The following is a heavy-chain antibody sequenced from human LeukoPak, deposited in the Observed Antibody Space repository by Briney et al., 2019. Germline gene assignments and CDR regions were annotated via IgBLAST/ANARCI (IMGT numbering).Heavy chain of an antibody. CDR3: ARDDYYGYR. D-gene: IGHD3-10*01. V-gene: IGHV3-48*02. J-gene: IGHJ4*02. CDR1: GYTFSNYA. Sequence: GGSLRLSCSASGYTFSNYAMHRVRQAPGKGLEWVSYISSSSSTIYYADSVKGRFTISRDNAKNSLYLQMNSLRDEDTAVYYCARDDYYGYRWGQGTLVTVSS. CDR2: ISSSSSTI.